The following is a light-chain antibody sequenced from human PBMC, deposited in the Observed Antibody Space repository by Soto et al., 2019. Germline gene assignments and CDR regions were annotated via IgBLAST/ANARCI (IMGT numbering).Light chain of an antibody. CDR2: DVS. CDR1: SSDVGNYNY. Sequence: QSALTQPDSVSGSPGQSITISCTGTSSDVGNYNYVSWYQHHPGKAPKLMVYDVSHRPSGVSDRFSGSKSGSTASLTISGRQAEDEADYYCSSYTRSSSYVFGTGTKVTVL. J-gene: IGLJ1*01. V-gene: IGLV2-14*03. CDR3: SSYTRSSSYV.